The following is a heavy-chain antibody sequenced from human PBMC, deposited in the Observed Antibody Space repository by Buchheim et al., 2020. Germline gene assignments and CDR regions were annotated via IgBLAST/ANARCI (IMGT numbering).Heavy chain of an antibody. Sequence: QVQLVESGGGVVQPGRSLRLSCAASGFTFSSYGMHWVRQAPGKGLEWVAVIWYDGSNKYYADSVKGRFTISRDNSKNTLYLQMNSLRAEDTAVYYCARDVSWFGEYPDPFYGMDVWGQGTT. V-gene: IGHV3-33*01. J-gene: IGHJ6*02. CDR2: IWYDGSNK. D-gene: IGHD3-10*01. CDR1: GFTFSSYG. CDR3: ARDVSWFGEYPDPFYGMDV.